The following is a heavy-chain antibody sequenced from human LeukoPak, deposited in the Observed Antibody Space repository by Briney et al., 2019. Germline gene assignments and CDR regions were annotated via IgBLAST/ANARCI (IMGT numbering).Heavy chain of an antibody. Sequence: GSLRLSCAVSGFTFSSHEMNWVRQAPGKGLEWVSYISSTGRIIFYADSVKGRFTISRDDAKNSLYLQMNSLRAEDTAVYYCARDGRITIFGVVISDYMDVWGKGTTVTVSS. CDR2: ISSTGRII. CDR1: GFTFSSHE. V-gene: IGHV3-48*03. J-gene: IGHJ6*03. CDR3: ARDGRITIFGVVISDYMDV. D-gene: IGHD3-3*01.